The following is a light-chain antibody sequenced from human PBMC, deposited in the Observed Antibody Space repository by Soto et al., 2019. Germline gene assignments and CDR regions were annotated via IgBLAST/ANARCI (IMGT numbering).Light chain of an antibody. V-gene: IGKV3-20*01. CDR3: QQYGSSGT. Sequence: EVVLPQYPGTLSLYQRERSSLSCRASRIFSNNLAWYQHKPGQAPRLLIYGASNRATGIPDRFSGSGAGTYFPLTISRLAPEDVALYYCQQYGSSGTFGQGTKVDIK. CDR1: RIFSNN. CDR2: GAS. J-gene: IGKJ1*01.